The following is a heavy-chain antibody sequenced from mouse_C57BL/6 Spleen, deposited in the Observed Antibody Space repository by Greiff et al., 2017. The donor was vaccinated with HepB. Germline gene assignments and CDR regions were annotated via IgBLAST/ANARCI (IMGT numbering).Heavy chain of an antibody. D-gene: IGHD1-1*01. J-gene: IGHJ4*01. CDR1: GYTFTDYE. CDR2: IDPETGGT. V-gene: IGHV1-15*01. CDR3: TITTVVPNAMDY. Sequence: QVQLKESGAELVRPGASVTLSCKASGYTFTDYEMHWVKQTPVHGLEWIGAIDPETGGTAYNQKFKGKAILTADKSSSTAYMELRSLTSEDSAVYYCTITTVVPNAMDYWGQGTSVTVSS.